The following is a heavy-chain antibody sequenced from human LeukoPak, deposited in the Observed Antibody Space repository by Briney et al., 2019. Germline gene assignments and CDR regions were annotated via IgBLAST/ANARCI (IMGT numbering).Heavy chain of an antibody. V-gene: IGHV1-69*04. D-gene: IGHD2-15*01. CDR2: IIPILGIA. CDR3: ARGMTRTPRAFDI. CDR1: GGTFSSYA. J-gene: IGHJ3*02. Sequence: ASVKVSCKASGGTFSSYAISWVRQAPGQGLEWMGRIIPILGIANYAQKFQGRVTITADKSTSTAYMELSSLRSEDTAVYYCARGMTRTPRAFDIWGQGTMVTVSS.